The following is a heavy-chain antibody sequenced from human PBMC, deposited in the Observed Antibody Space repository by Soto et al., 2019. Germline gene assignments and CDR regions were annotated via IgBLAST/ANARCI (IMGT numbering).Heavy chain of an antibody. V-gene: IGHV4-59*01. J-gene: IGHJ4*02. CDR1: GGSISSYY. CDR3: ARDRLSGWTDY. D-gene: IGHD3-10*01. Sequence: QVQLQESGPGLVKPSETLSLTCTVSGGSISSYYWSWVRQPPGKGLEWIGYIYYSGSTNYNPSLKRRVTISVDTSKNQFSLKLSSVTGADTAVYYCARDRLSGWTDYWGQGTLVTVSS. CDR2: IYYSGST.